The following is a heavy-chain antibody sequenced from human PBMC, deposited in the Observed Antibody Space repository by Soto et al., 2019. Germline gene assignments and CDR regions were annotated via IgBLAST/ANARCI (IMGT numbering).Heavy chain of an antibody. CDR1: GFTFSSYA. CDR3: ARGSAKRTKSGYYYYRMHV. J-gene: IGHJ6*02. CDR2: ISYDGSNK. D-gene: IGHD2-2*01. V-gene: IGHV3-30-3*01. Sequence: QVQLVESGGGVVQPGRSLRLSCAASGFTFSSYAMHWVRQAPGKGLEWVAVISYDGSNKYYADSVKGRFTISRDNSKNTLYLQMNSLRAEGTAVYYCARGSAKRTKSGYYYYRMHVWGQGTTVTVSS.